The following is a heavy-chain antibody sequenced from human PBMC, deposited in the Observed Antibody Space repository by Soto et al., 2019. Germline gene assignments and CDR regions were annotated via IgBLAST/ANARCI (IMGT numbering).Heavy chain of an antibody. D-gene: IGHD2-15*01. Sequence: QLQLQESGPGLVKPSETLSLTCTVSGGSISSSSYYWGWIRQPPGKGLEWIGSIYYSGSTYYNPSLKSRVTRSVDTSKNQYSLKLSSVTAADTAVYYCARERGYCSGGSCPVDYWGQGTLVTVSS. CDR3: ARERGYCSGGSCPVDY. CDR2: IYYSGST. J-gene: IGHJ4*02. CDR1: GGSISSSSYY. V-gene: IGHV4-39*02.